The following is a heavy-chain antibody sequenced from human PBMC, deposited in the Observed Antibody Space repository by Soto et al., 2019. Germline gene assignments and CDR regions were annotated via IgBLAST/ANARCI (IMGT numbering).Heavy chain of an antibody. J-gene: IGHJ3*02. CDR1: GFTFSSYA. D-gene: IGHD3-3*01. CDR2: ISGSGGST. Sequence: GGSLRLSCAASGFTFSSYAMSWVRQAPGKGLEWVSAISGSGGSTYYADSVKGRFTISRDNSMNTLYLQMNSLRAEDTAVYYCAKTLYYDFWSGPPAGAFDIWGQGTMVTVSS. CDR3: AKTLYYDFWSGPPAGAFDI. V-gene: IGHV3-23*01.